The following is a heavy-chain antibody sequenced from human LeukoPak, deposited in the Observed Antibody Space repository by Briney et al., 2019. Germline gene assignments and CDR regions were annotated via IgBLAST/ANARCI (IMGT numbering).Heavy chain of an antibody. CDR1: GFTFSSYA. V-gene: IGHV3-23*01. CDR3: AKGQPQTLLQIFDY. D-gene: IGHD2-15*01. CDR2: ISGSGGST. Sequence: GGSLRLSCAASGFTFSSYAMSWVRKAPGKGLKWVSAISGSGGSTYYADSVKGRFTISRDNSKNTLYLQMNSLRAEDTAVYYCAKGQPQTLLQIFDYWGQGTLVTVSS. J-gene: IGHJ4*02.